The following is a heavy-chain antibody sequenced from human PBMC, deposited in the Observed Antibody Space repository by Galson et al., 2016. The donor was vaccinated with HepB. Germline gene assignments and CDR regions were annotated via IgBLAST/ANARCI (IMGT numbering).Heavy chain of an antibody. V-gene: IGHV1-18*01. J-gene: IGHJ5*01. Sequence: SVKVSCKASGYKFTNNGISWVRQAPGQGLEWLGWISAKSGDTDLATKFQGRVTLTRDTPTSTVYMQLTSLRSDDTAMYYCATDVQLRFASWGQGTLVAVSS. CDR3: ATDVQLRFAS. D-gene: IGHD5-24*01. CDR1: GYKFTNNG. CDR2: ISAKSGDT.